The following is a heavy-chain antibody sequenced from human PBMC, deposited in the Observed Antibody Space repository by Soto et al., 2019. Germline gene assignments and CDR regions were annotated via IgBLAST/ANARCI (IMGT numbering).Heavy chain of an antibody. Sequence: GGSLRLSCTASGFTFSTSAMSWVRQAPGRGLEWVSGISGSGAGTYYADSVKGRFTISRDNSKNTLYLQMSGLRVEDAAIYYCAKGPTVFGAVISFDYYYGMYVCRQGPPVTVS. CDR2: ISGSGAGT. J-gene: IGHJ6*02. CDR1: GFTFSTSA. CDR3: AKGPTVFGAVISFDYYYGMYV. V-gene: IGHV3-23*01. D-gene: IGHD3-3*01.